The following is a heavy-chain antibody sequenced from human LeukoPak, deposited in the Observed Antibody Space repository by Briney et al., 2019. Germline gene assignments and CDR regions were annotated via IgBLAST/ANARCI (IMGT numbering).Heavy chain of an antibody. D-gene: IGHD3-22*01. CDR3: ARGGFSSRKYYYDSSGYYYLIPFDY. CDR2: INHSGST. CDR1: GGSFSGYY. J-gene: IGHJ4*02. Sequence: PSETLSLTCAVYGGSFSGYYWSWIRQPPGKGLEWIGEINHSGSTNYNPSLKSRVTISVDTSKNQFSLKLSSVTAADTAVYYCARGGFSSRKYYYDSSGYYYLIPFDYWGQGTLVTVSS. V-gene: IGHV4-34*01.